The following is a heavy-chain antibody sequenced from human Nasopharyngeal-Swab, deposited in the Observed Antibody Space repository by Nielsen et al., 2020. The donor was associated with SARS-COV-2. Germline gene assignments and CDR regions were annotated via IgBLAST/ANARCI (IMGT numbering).Heavy chain of an antibody. CDR3: AKFADYDDNGDYEGFWYFDL. J-gene: IGHJ2*01. Sequence: GESLKISCAASGFTFSSYAMSWVRQAPGKGLEWVSAISGSGGSTYYADSVKGRFTISRDNSKNTLYLQMNSLRAEDTAVYYCAKFADYDDNGDYEGFWYFDLWGRGTLVTVSS. V-gene: IGHV3-23*01. D-gene: IGHD4-17*01. CDR1: GFTFSSYA. CDR2: ISGSGGST.